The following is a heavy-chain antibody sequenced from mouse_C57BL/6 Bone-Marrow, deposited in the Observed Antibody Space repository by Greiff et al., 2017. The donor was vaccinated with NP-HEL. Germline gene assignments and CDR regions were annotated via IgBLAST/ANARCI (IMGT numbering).Heavy chain of an antibody. CDR1: GYTFTSYW. CDR2: IYPGSGST. J-gene: IGHJ4*01. D-gene: IGHD1-1*01. V-gene: IGHV1-55*01. Sequence: VQLQQSGAELVKPGASVKMSCKASGYTFTSYWITWVKQRPGQGLEWIGDIYPGSGSTNYNEKFKSKATLTVDTSSSTAYMQLSSLTSKDSAVYYCAREGYGSSFYAMDYWGQGTSVTVSS. CDR3: AREGYGSSFYAMDY.